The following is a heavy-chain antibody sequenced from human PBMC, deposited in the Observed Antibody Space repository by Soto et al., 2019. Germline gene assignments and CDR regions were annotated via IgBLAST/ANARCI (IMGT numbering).Heavy chain of an antibody. CDR3: ANDATGGPIRPIGVDY. CDR2: ISGSGGST. Sequence: GGSLRLSCAASGFTFSSYAMSWVRQAPGKGLEWVSAISGSGGSTYYADSVKGRFTISRDNSKNTLYLQMNSLSDQDTAVYYCANDATGGPIRPIGVDYWGQGTMVTVYS. J-gene: IGHJ4*02. CDR1: GFTFSSYA. D-gene: IGHD3-16*01. V-gene: IGHV3-23*01.